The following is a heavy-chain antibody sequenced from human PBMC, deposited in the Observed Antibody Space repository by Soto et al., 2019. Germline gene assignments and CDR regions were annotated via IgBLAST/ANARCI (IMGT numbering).Heavy chain of an antibody. CDR3: AKERNAFHL. CDR1: GFTFSTYA. V-gene: IGHV3-30*18. CDR2: IGNDAGYK. Sequence: QVQLVESGGGVVQPGTSLRLSCAASGFTFSTYAMHWVRQAPGEGLEWVAVIGNDAGYKYYADSVKGRFTISRDNSKDTLYLQMNSLRPEDTAVYYCAKERNAFHLWGQGTMVTVSS. J-gene: IGHJ3*01.